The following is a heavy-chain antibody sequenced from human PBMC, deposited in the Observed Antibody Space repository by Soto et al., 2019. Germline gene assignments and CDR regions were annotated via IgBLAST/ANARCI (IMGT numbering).Heavy chain of an antibody. CDR2: MYDSGST. CDR3: ARRYGSSFDF. Sequence: QVQLQESGPGLVKPSETLSLTCTVSGGSISSYYWTWIRQPPGKGLEWIGYMYDSGSTNYNPSLQSRVTISVDTSKNQSPLKLSSVSAAATAVYYCARRYGSSFDFWGQGTVVTVSS. CDR1: GGSISSYY. V-gene: IGHV4-59*08. J-gene: IGHJ4*02. D-gene: IGHD2-15*01.